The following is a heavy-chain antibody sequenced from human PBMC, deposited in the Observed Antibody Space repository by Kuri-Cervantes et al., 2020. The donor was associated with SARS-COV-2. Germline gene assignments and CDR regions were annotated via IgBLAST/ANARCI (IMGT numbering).Heavy chain of an antibody. CDR1: GFTFSSYW. CDR2: IKQDGSEK. D-gene: IGHD7-27*01. J-gene: IGHJ4*02. CDR3: ARETELGTDY. Sequence: GESLKISCAASGFTFSSYWMSWVRQAPGKGLEWVANIKQDGSEKYYVDSVKGRFTISRDNSKNTLYLQMNSLRAEDTAVYYCARETELGTDYWGQGTLVTVSS. V-gene: IGHV3-7*01.